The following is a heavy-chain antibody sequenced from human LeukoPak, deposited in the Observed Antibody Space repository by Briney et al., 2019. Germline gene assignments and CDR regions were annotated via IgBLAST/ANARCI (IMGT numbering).Heavy chain of an antibody. D-gene: IGHD7-27*01. V-gene: IGHV4-34*01. J-gene: IGHJ4*02. CDR2: INHSGST. CDR3: ARERSWGVLDY. CDR1: GGSFSGYY. Sequence: PSETLSLTCAVYGGSFSGYYWSWIRQPPGKGLEWIGEINHSGSTNYNPSLKSRVTISIDTSKNQFSLKLSSVTAADTAVYYCARERSWGVLDYWGQGTLVTVSS.